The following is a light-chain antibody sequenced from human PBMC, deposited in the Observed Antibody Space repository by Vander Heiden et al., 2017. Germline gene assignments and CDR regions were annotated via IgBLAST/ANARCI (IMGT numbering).Light chain of an antibody. CDR1: RSVSSY. Sequence: ELAWTQSRALLFLPPGGTATLSSTASRSVSSYLAWYQQKPGQAPRLLIYDASNRATGIPARFSGSGSGTDFTLTISSLEPEDFAVYYCQQRSNWPNTFGQGTKLEIK. J-gene: IGKJ2*01. CDR2: DAS. CDR3: QQRSNWPNT. V-gene: IGKV3-11*01.